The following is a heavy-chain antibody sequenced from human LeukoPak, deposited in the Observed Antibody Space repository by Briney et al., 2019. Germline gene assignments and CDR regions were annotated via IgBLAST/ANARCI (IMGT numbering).Heavy chain of an antibody. CDR2: IYHTGDI. CDR1: GDSMTSSY. J-gene: IGHJ5*02. V-gene: IGHV4-59*08. Sequence: PSETLSLTCRVSGDSMTSSYWTWIRQPPGKGLESIGYIYHTGDINYNPSRNSRVTMSLDTSKNQFFLKVTSVTAADTAVYYCAKGTRELPSWGQGTLVTVSS. D-gene: IGHD1-7*01. CDR3: AKGTRELPS.